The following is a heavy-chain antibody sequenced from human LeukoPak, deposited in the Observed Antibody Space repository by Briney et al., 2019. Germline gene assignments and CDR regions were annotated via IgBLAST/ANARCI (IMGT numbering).Heavy chain of an antibody. CDR3: ARHFDYDDDLDPFDI. CDR2: INHSGST. Sequence: PSETLSLTCAVYGGSFSGYYWSWIRQPPGKGLEWIGEINHSGSTNYNPSLKSRVTISVDTSKNQFSLKLSSVTAADTAVYYCARHFDYDDDLDPFDIWGQGTMVTVSS. CDR1: GGSFSGYY. J-gene: IGHJ3*02. V-gene: IGHV4-34*01. D-gene: IGHD4-17*01.